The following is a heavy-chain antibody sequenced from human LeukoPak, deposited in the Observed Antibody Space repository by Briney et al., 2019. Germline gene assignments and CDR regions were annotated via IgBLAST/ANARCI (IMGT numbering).Heavy chain of an antibody. Sequence: GMSLRLSCAAAGFTFGSYAMHLVREAPGKGLERVANINQGGSERYYVDSVKGRFIISRDTARNSPYLEMNSLTAEDTAVYYCARDLVGASHYWGQGTLLTV. D-gene: IGHD1-26*01. CDR3: ARDLVGASHY. CDR2: INQGGSER. V-gene: IGHV3-7*01. J-gene: IGHJ4*02. CDR1: GFTFGSYA.